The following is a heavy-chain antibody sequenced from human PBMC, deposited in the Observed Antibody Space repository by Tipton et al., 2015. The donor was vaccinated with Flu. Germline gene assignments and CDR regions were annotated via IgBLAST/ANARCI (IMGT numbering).Heavy chain of an antibody. Sequence: PGLVKPSQTLSLTCTVSGDSISSGGYYWSWIRQRPGEGLEWIGYIYDSGRTYYNPSLKSRVSMSVDTSRDQFTLRLNSVTAADTAVYFCATSLSKFRPIDYWGQGTLVTVSS. J-gene: IGHJ4*02. V-gene: IGHV4-31*03. CDR1: GDSISSGGYY. D-gene: IGHD5/OR15-5a*01. CDR3: ATSLSKFRPIDY. CDR2: IYDSGRT.